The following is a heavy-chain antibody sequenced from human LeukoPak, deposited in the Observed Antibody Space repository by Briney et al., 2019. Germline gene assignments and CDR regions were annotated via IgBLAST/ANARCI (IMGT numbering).Heavy chain of an antibody. V-gene: IGHV3-7*01. Sequence: GGSLRLSCAASGFTFSTYWMTWVRQAPGKGLEWVANMKRDGSEIYYAGSVKGRFTISRDNAKNSLYLQMNSLRAEDTAVYYCARYTKYYFDYWGQGTLVTVSS. CDR2: MKRDGSEI. D-gene: IGHD2-8*01. J-gene: IGHJ4*02. CDR1: GFTFSTYW. CDR3: ARYTKYYFDY.